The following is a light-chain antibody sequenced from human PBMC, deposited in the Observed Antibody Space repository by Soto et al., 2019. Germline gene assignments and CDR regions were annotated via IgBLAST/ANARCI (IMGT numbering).Light chain of an antibody. CDR2: AAS. CDR1: QGISNY. Sequence: DIQNTTSPSILSESVGARVTIPCRASQGISNYLAWYQQKPGKVPKLLIYAASTMPSGVPARFSGSGSGTEFTLTISSLQSEDVAIYYCQKYNIAPRTFGRGTQLDIK. V-gene: IGKV1-27*01. CDR3: QKYNIAPRT. J-gene: IGKJ5*01.